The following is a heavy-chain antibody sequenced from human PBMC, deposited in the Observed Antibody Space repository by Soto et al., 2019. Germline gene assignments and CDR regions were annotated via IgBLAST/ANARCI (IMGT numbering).Heavy chain of an antibody. V-gene: IGHV4-31*03. CDR1: GGSIRSGGYY. CDR3: ARERSGTTFTFDP. J-gene: IGHJ5*02. D-gene: IGHD1-1*01. Sequence: QVQLQESGPGLVKPSQTLSLTCTVSGGSIRSGGYYWSWIRQHPGTGLEWIGYIYYSGSTYYNPSLKSRVTISVDTSKNQFSLKLSSVTAADTAVYYCARERSGTTFTFDPWGQGTLVTVSS. CDR2: IYYSGST.